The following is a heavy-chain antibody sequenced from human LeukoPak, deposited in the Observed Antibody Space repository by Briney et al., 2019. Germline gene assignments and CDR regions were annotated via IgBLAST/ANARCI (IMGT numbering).Heavy chain of an antibody. CDR1: GYTFTGYY. V-gene: IGHV1-2*02. CDR3: AREPRQGYCSSTSCYALFHYYYYYGMDV. D-gene: IGHD2-2*01. J-gene: IGHJ6*02. CDR2: INPNSGGT. Sequence: ASVTVSCKASGYTFTGYYMHWVRQAPGQGLEWMGWINPNSGGTNYPQKFQGRVTMTRDTSISTAYMELSRLRSDDTAVYYCAREPRQGYCSSTSCYALFHYYYYYGMDVWGQGTTVTVSS.